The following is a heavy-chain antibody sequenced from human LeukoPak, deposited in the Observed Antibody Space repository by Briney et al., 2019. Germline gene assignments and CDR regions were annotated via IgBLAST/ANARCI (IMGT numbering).Heavy chain of an antibody. V-gene: IGHV4-34*01. CDR1: GGSFSGYY. D-gene: IGHD2-21*01. CDR2: INHSRST. J-gene: IGHJ4*02. CDR3: ARGLFV. Sequence: SETLSLTCAVYGGSFSGYYWSWIRQPPGKGLEWIGEINHSRSTNYNPPLKSRVTISVDTSKNQFSLKLSSVTAADTAVYYCARGLFVWGQGTLVTVSS.